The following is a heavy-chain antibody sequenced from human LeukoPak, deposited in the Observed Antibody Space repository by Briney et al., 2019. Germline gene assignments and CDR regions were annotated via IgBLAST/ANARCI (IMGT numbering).Heavy chain of an antibody. Sequence: SETLSLICAVYGGSFSGYSWSWIRQPPGKGLEWIGEINHSGSTNYNPSLKSRVTISVDTSKNQFSLKLSSVTAADTAVYYCAKSPDTPMCESWGKGTLVTVSS. CDR3: AKSPDTPMCES. CDR2: INHSGST. J-gene: IGHJ4*02. CDR1: GGSFSGYS. D-gene: IGHD5-18*01. V-gene: IGHV4-34*01.